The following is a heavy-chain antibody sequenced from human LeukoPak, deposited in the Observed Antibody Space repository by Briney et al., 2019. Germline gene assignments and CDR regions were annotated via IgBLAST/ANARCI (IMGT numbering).Heavy chain of an antibody. J-gene: IGHJ3*02. CDR2: ISSSSSYI. CDR3: ARDSLPYGGYVPDAFDI. CDR1: GFTFSSYS. Sequence: GGSLRLSCAASGFTFSSYSMNWVRQAPGKGLEWVSSISSSSSYIYYADSVKGRFTISRDNAKNSLYLQMNSLRAEDTAVYYCARDSLPYGGYVPDAFDIWGQGTMVTVSS. V-gene: IGHV3-21*01. D-gene: IGHD4-17*01.